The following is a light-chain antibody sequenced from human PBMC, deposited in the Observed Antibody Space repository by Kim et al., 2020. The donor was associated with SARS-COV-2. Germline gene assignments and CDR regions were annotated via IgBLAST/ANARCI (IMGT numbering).Light chain of an antibody. CDR2: EVN. V-gene: IGLV2-8*01. J-gene: IGLJ1*01. CDR3: SSFAGSNNV. Sequence: QSALTQPPSASGSPGQSVTISCTGTSSDVGGYNYVSWYQQHPGKAPKLMIYEVNKRPSGVHDRFSGSKSGNTASLTVSGLQAEDEADYYCSSFAGSNNVFGTGTKVTVL. CDR1: SSDVGGYNY.